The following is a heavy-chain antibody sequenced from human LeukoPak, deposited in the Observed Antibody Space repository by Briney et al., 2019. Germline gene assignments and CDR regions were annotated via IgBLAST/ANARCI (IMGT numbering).Heavy chain of an antibody. V-gene: IGHV1-69*04. CDR3: ARDIGSGSYYEEFDY. CDR1: GGTFSSYA. CDR2: IIPILGIA. Sequence: ASVKVSCKASGGTFSSYAISWVRQAPGQGLEWMGRIIPILGIANYAQKFQGRVTITADKSTSTAYMELSSLRSEDTAAYYCARDIGSGSYYEEFDYWGQGTLVTVSS. J-gene: IGHJ4*02. D-gene: IGHD3-10*01.